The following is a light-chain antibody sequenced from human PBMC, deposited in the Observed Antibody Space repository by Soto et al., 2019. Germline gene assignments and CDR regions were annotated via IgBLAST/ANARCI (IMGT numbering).Light chain of an antibody. CDR3: SSFTSTSTYI. CDR2: DVS. CDR1: SSDVGGSIY. V-gene: IGLV2-14*01. Sequence: QSVLTQPASVSGSPGQSITISCTGTSSDVGGSIYVSWYKQHPGKAPKLMIYDVSNRPSGVSNRISGSKSGNTASLTISEIQPEDEADYYCSSFTSTSTYIFGTGTKVTVL. J-gene: IGLJ1*01.